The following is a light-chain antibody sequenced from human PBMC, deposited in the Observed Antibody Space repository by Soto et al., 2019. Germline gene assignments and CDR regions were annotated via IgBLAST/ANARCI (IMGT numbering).Light chain of an antibody. V-gene: IGKV3-15*01. CDR1: QSVSSN. Sequence: EIVMMQSPATLSVSPGERATLSCRASQSVSSNLAWYQQKPGQAPRLLIYGASTRATGIPARFSGSGSGTEFTLTIRRLESEDFAVYYCQQYNNWPRQFGQGTKV. CDR2: GAS. CDR3: QQYNNWPRQ. J-gene: IGKJ1*01.